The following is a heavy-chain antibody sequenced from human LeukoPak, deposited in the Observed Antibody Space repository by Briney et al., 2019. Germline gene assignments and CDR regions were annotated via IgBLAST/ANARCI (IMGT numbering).Heavy chain of an antibody. CDR2: IYYSGST. CDR1: GGSISSSSYY. D-gene: IGHD2-2*03. CDR3: ASMDHDAFDI. J-gene: IGHJ3*02. Sequence: SETLSLTCTVSGGSISSSSYYWGWIRQPPGKGLEWIGSIYYSGSTYYNPSLKSRVTISVDTSKNQFSLKLSSVTAADTAVYYCASMDHDAFDIWGQGTMVTVSS. V-gene: IGHV4-39*01.